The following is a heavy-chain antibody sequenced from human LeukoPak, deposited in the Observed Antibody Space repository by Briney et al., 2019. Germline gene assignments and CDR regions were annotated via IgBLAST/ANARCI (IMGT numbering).Heavy chain of an antibody. CDR2: VYYSGTT. CDR3: ARCLPGQAEITMLQNWFDP. V-gene: IGHV4-39*07. Sequence: SETLSLTCSVSGDSISLSFYYWGWIRQPPGKALEWIGSVYYSGTTSYNPSLKSRVTISVDMSKNHFSLRLRSVTAADTAMYYCARCLPGQAEITMLQNWFDPWGQGTLVTVSS. J-gene: IGHJ5*02. D-gene: IGHD3-10*01. CDR1: GDSISLSFYY.